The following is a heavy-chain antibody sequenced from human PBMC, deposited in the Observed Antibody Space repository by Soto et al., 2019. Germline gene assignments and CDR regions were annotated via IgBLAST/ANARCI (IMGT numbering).Heavy chain of an antibody. CDR1: GGSISSYY. J-gene: IGHJ4*02. V-gene: IGHV4-59*01. CDR2: IYYSGST. Sequence: SETLSLTCTVSGGSISSYYWSWIRQPPGKGLEWIGYIYYSGSTNYNPSLKSRVTISVDTSKNQFSLKLSSVTAADTAVYYCARGPFSGNSYFDYWGQGTLVTVSS. D-gene: IGHD2-15*01. CDR3: ARGPFSGNSYFDY.